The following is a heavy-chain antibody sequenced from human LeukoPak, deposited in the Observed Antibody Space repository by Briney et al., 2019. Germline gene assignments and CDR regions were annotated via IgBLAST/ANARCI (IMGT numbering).Heavy chain of an antibody. CDR2: IWYDGNNK. J-gene: IGHJ4*02. CDR3: AREEGDYVSLSYYFDF. Sequence: PGRSLRLSCTASGFTVSSYGMHWVRQAPGKGLEWVAVIWYDGNNKYYADSVKGRFTISRDNSKNTLYLQMNSLRAEDTAVYYCAREEGDYVSLSYYFDFWGQGTLVTVSS. D-gene: IGHD4-17*01. CDR1: GFTVSSYG. V-gene: IGHV3-33*01.